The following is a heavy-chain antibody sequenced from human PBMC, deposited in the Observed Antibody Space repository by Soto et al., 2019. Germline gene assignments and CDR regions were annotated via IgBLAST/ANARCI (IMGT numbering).Heavy chain of an antibody. CDR2: IVPVFGTP. Sequence: SVKVSCKASGGDFSNYALTWVRQAPGQGLEWVGGIVPVFGTPNYAPKFQGRVTVTADESTRTGYMELTSLTSEDTAIYYCARGSHYLSTFYYFDNCGQGTLVTVSS. CDR3: ARGSHYLSTFYYFDN. V-gene: IGHV1-69*13. D-gene: IGHD2-2*01. CDR1: GGDFSNYA. J-gene: IGHJ5*02.